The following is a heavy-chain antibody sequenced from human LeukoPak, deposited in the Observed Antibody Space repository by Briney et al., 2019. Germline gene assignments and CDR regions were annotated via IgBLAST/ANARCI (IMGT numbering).Heavy chain of an antibody. CDR2: ISSSGSTI. CDR3: ARALSDATGHFDY. CDR1: GFTFSSYT. Sequence: GGSLRLSCAASGFTFSSYTMNWVRQAPGKGLEWVSYISSSGSTIYYADSVKGRFTISRDNAKNSLYLQMNSLRAEDTAVYYCARALSDATGHFDYWGQGTLVTVSS. V-gene: IGHV3-48*04. J-gene: IGHJ4*02. D-gene: IGHD7-27*01.